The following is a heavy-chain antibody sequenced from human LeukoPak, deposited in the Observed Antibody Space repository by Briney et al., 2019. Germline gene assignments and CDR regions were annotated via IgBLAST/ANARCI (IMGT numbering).Heavy chain of an antibody. CDR2: ISSSGSTI. CDR1: GFTFSSYE. Sequence: GGSLRLSCAASGFTFSSYEMNWVRQAPGKGLEWVSYISSSGSTIYYADSVKGRFTISRDNAKNSLYLQMNSLRAEDTAVYYGARDYLQLYDYWGQGTLVTVSS. D-gene: IGHD6-13*01. J-gene: IGHJ4*02. V-gene: IGHV3-48*03. CDR3: ARDYLQLYDY.